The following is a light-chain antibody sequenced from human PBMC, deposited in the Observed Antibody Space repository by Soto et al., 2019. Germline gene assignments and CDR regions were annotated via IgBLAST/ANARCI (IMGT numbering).Light chain of an antibody. CDR1: SSNIGTYNF. CDR2: DDT. J-gene: IGLJ1*01. V-gene: IGLV2-23*01. CDR3: SSYAGSGSDDYV. Sequence: QSVLTQPASVSGSPGQSITISCTGTSSNIGTYNFVSWYQHHPGKVPKLMIYDDTKRPSGISNRFSGSKCGNTASLTISGLQAEDESDYYCSSYAGSGSDDYVFGAGIKVTVL.